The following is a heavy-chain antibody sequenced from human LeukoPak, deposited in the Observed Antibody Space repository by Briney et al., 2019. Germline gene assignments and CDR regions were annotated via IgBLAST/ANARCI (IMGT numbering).Heavy chain of an antibody. CDR1: GGTFSSYA. Sequence: SVKVSCKSSGGTFSSYAISWVRQAPGQGLEWMGGIIPISGTANYAQKFQGGATITTEESTSAAYMELSSLRSEDTDVYYCASDLDAGLAGSFDLSGRGPLAPVSS. V-gene: IGHV1-69*05. D-gene: IGHD6-19*01. CDR2: IIPISGTA. J-gene: IGHJ2*01. CDR3: ASDLDAGLAGSFDL.